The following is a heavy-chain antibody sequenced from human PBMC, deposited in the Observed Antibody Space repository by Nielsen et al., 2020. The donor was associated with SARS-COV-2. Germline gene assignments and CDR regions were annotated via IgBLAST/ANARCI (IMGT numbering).Heavy chain of an antibody. CDR1: GFSFSGYA. CDR2: IDGSGSAK. Sequence: GESLKISCAASGFSFSGYAMNWVRQAPGKGLEWLSYIDGSGSAKYYADSVKGRFTISRDNAKNSLYLQMNSLRAEDTAVYYCRGWLATFDIWGQGTLVTVSS. CDR3: RGWLATFDI. J-gene: IGHJ3*02. V-gene: IGHV3-48*03. D-gene: IGHD3-22*01.